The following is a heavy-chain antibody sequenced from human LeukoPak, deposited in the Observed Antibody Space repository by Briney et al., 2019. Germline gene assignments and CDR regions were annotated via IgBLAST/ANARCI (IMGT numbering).Heavy chain of an antibody. J-gene: IGHJ4*02. CDR1: GFTFSRYG. D-gene: IGHD6-6*01. V-gene: IGHV3-23*01. CDR3: AKIRAARPGY. Sequence: LPGGSLRLSCAASGFTFSRYGMNWVRQAPGKGLEWVSGISDSGATIYYADSVKGRFTISRDNSKNTLYLQMHSLRPEDTAIYYCAKIRAARPGYWGQGTLVTVSS. CDR2: ISDSGATI.